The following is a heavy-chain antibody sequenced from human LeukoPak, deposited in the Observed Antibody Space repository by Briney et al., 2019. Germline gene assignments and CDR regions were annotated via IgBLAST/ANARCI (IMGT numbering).Heavy chain of an antibody. J-gene: IGHJ6*03. CDR2: INPNSGGT. CDR3: ARDWYYDFWSGPHHYYYYMDV. Sequence: ASVKVSCKASGYTFTSYYMHWVRQAPGQGLEWMGWINPNSGGTNYAQKFQGRVTMTRDTSISTAYMELSRLRSDDTAVYYCARDWYYDFWSGPHHYYYYMDVWGKGTTVTVSS. V-gene: IGHV1-2*02. D-gene: IGHD3-3*01. CDR1: GYTFTSYY.